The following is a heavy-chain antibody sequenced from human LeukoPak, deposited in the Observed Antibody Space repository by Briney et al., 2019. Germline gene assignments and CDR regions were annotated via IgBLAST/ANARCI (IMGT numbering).Heavy chain of an antibody. J-gene: IGHJ4*02. D-gene: IGHD5-12*01. CDR2: TNSDGSST. Sequence: GGSLRLSCAASGFTFSSYWMHWVRQAPGKGLVWVSRTNSDGSSTPYADSVKGRFTISRDNAKNTLYLQMNSLRAEDTAVYYCAREVRGYSGYDTDFDYWGQGTLVTVSS. CDR1: GFTFSSYW. V-gene: IGHV3-74*01. CDR3: AREVRGYSGYDTDFDY.